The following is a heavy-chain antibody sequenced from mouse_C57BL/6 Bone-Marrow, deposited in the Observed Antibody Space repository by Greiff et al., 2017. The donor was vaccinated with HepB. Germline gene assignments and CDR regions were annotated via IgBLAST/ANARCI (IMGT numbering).Heavy chain of an antibody. CDR1: GFPITSGYY. V-gene: IGHV12-3*01. CDR3: AGVMSWEGYFDV. J-gene: IGHJ1*03. Sequence: VQLKESGPGLVKPSQSLFLTCSITGFPITSGYYWIWIRQSPGKPLEWMGYITHSGETFYNPSLQSPISITRETSKNQFVLQLNSVTTEDTAMYSIAGVMSWEGYFDVWGTGTTVTVSS. CDR2: ITHSGET. D-gene: IGHD4-1*01.